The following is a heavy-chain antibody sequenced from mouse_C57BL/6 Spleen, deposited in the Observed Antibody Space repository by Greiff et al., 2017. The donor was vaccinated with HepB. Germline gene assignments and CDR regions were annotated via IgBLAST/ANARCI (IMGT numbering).Heavy chain of an antibody. CDR2: IHPNSGST. V-gene: IGHV1-64*01. D-gene: IGHD1-1*01. CDR3: ARSRDYGGYDMDY. Sequence: QVQLQQPGAELVKPGASVKLSCKASGYTFTSYWMHWVKQRPGQGLEWIGMIHPNSGSTNYNEKFKSKATLTVDKSSSTAYMQLSSLTSEDSAVYYCARSRDYGGYDMDYWGQGTSVTVSS. J-gene: IGHJ4*01. CDR1: GYTFTSYW.